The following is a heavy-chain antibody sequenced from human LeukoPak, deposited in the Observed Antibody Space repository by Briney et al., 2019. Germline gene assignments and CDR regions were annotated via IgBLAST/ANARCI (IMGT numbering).Heavy chain of an antibody. Sequence: SDTLSLTCTVSGGSMSSYYWSWIRQPAGKGLEWIGRIYTSGSTNYNPSLKSRVTMSVDTSKNQFSLKLSSVTAADTAVYYCAREVVAAAVSWFDPWGQGTLVTVSS. CDR1: GGSMSSYY. D-gene: IGHD6-13*01. V-gene: IGHV4-4*07. J-gene: IGHJ5*02. CDR3: AREVVAAAVSWFDP. CDR2: IYTSGST.